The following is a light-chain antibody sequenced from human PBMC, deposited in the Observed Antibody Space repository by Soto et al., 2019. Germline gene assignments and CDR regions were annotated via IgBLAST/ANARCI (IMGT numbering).Light chain of an antibody. V-gene: IGLV2-11*01. CDR3: SSYAGILI. CDR2: DVS. CDR1: SSDVGAYNY. J-gene: IGLJ2*01. Sequence: QSVLTQPRSVSGSPGQSVTISCTGTSSDVGAYNYVSWYQQRPGEDPKLITYDVSKRPSGVPDRFSGSKSGNMASLTISGLQAEDEADYYCSSYAGILIFGGGTQLTVL.